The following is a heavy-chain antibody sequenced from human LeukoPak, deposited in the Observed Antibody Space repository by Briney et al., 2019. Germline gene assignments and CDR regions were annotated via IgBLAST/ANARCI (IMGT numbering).Heavy chain of an antibody. V-gene: IGHV5-51*01. CDR2: IYPSDSDT. D-gene: IGHD3-10*01. J-gene: IGHJ4*02. Sequence: GESLKISCKGSGYSFTSYWIGWVRQMPGKGLEWMGIIYPSDSDTRYSPSFQGQVTISADKSISTAYLQWSSLKASDTAIYYCARHYYGSGSSGQNDYWGQGTLVTVSS. CDR1: GYSFTSYW. CDR3: ARHYYGSGSSGQNDY.